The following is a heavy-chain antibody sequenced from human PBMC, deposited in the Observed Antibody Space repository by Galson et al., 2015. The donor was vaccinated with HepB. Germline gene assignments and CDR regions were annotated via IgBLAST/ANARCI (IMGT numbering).Heavy chain of an antibody. Sequence: SVKVSCKASGGTFSSYAISWVRQAPGQGLEWMGGIIPIFGIANYAQKFQGRVTITADKSTSTAYMELSSLRSEDTAVYYCASFQSKDIVVVPAAIHGYYYGMDVWGQGTTVTVSS. D-gene: IGHD2-2*02. CDR3: ASFQSKDIVVVPAAIHGYYYGMDV. V-gene: IGHV1-69*10. CDR1: GGTFSSYA. CDR2: IIPIFGIA. J-gene: IGHJ6*02.